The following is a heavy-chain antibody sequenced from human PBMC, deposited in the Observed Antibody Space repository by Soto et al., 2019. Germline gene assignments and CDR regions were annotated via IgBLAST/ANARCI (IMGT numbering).Heavy chain of an antibody. CDR1: GGSISSSSYY. Sequence: PSETLSLTCTVSGGSISSSSYYWGWIRQPPGKGLEWIGSIYYSGSTYYNPSLKSRVTISVDTSKNQFSLKLSSVTAADAAVYYCARHRERFGELSNLDYWGQGTLVTVSS. CDR3: ARHRERFGELSNLDY. J-gene: IGHJ4*02. CDR2: IYYSGST. D-gene: IGHD3-10*01. V-gene: IGHV4-39*01.